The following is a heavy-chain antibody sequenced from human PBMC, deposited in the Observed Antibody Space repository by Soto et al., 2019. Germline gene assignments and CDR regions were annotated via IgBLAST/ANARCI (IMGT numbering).Heavy chain of an antibody. J-gene: IGHJ6*02. V-gene: IGHV1-69*13. CDR1: GGTFSSYA. D-gene: IGHD6-6*01. CDR3: ARGPARGVAARRSIYGMVV. Sequence: SVKVSCKASGGTFSSYAISWVRQAPGQGLEWMGGIIPIFGTANYAQKFQGRVTITADESTSTAYMELSSLRSEDTAVYYCARGPARGVAARRSIYGMVVWGQGTTVTVSS. CDR2: IIPIFGTA.